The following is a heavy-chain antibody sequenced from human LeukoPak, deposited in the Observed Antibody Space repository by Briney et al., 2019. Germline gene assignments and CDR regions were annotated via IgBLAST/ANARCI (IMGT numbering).Heavy chain of an antibody. CDR1: GGSISSYY. CDR2: IYYSGST. Sequence: SETLSLTCTVSGGSISSYYWSWIRQPPGKGLEWIGYIYYSGSTNYNPSLKSRVTISVDTSKNRFSLKLSSVTAADTAVYYCARHPQYPGAYGFTGFDYWGQGTLVTVSS. V-gene: IGHV4-59*08. CDR3: ARHPQYPGAYGFTGFDY. J-gene: IGHJ4*02. D-gene: IGHD3/OR15-3a*01.